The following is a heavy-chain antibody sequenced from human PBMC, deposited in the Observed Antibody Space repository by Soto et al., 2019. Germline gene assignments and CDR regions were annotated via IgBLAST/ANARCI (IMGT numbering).Heavy chain of an antibody. V-gene: IGHV1-69*01. CDR2: IIPIFGTA. CDR1: GGTFSSYA. CDR3: ARDQLPHGIVVVGAASAHDAFGI. J-gene: IGHJ3*02. D-gene: IGHD2-15*01. Sequence: QVQLVQSGAEVKKPGSSVKVSCKASGGTFSSYAISWVRQAPGQGLEWMGGIIPIFGTANYAQRFQGRVTITGDESTSTAYMELRWRRSEDRAVYYCARDQLPHGIVVVGAASAHDAFGIWGQGTMVTVSS.